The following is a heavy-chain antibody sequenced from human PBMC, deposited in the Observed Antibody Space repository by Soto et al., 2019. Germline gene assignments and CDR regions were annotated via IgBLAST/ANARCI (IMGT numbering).Heavy chain of an antibody. Sequence: QVQLVQSGAEVKKPGSSVKVSCKASGGTFSSYTISWVRQAPGQGLEWMGRIIPNLGIANYAQKFQGRVTITADKSTSTAYMELSSLRSEDTAVYYCARGFTSGYDFDYWGQGTLVTVSS. J-gene: IGHJ4*02. V-gene: IGHV1-69*02. CDR1: GGTFSSYT. CDR2: IIPNLGIA. D-gene: IGHD5-12*01. CDR3: ARGFTSGYDFDY.